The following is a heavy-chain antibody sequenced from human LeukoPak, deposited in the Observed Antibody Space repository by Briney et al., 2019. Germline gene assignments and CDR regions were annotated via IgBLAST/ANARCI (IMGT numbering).Heavy chain of an antibody. CDR2: INTNNGGT. D-gene: IGHD1-26*01. CDR3: ARDRVSGRNADYFDY. V-gene: IGHV1-2*02. Sequence: ASVTVSCTASGYSFPGYYMHWVRQAPGQGLEWMGWINTNNGGTNYAQKFQGRVTMTRDTSINTAYMELSSLRSDDTAVYYCARDRVSGRNADYFDYWGQGTLVTVSS. J-gene: IGHJ4*02. CDR1: GYSFPGYY.